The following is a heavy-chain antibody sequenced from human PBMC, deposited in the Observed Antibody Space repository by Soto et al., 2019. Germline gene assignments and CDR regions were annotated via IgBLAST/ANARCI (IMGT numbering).Heavy chain of an antibody. CDR3: ARDRKMDFWSGPFLYDWFDP. CDR1: GGSISSGGYY. V-gene: IGHV4-31*03. Sequence: PSETLSLTCTVSGGSISSGGYYWSWIRQHPGKGLEWIGYIYYSGSTYYNPSLKSRVTISVDTSKNQFSLKLSSVTAADTAVYYCARDRKMDFWSGPFLYDWFDPWGQGTLVTVSS. CDR2: IYYSGST. D-gene: IGHD3-3*01. J-gene: IGHJ5*02.